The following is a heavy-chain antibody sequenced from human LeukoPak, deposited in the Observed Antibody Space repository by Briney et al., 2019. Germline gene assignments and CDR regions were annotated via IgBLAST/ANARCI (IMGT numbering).Heavy chain of an antibody. V-gene: IGHV3-30*04. CDR1: GFTFSSYA. D-gene: IGHD3-3*01. J-gene: IGHJ6*02. CDR3: ARAMEGNGMDV. CDR2: ISYDGSNK. Sequence: GGSLRLSCAASGFTFSSYAMHWVRQAPGKGLEWVAVISYDGSNKYYADSVKGRFTISRGNSKNTLYLQMNSLRAEDTAVYYCARAMEGNGMDVWGQGTTVTVSS.